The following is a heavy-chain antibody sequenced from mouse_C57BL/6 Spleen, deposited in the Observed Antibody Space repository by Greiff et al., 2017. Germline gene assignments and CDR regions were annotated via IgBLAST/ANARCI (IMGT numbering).Heavy chain of an antibody. V-gene: IGHV1-15*01. CDR2: IDPETGGT. CDR1: GYTFTDYE. D-gene: IGHD2-1*01. J-gene: IGHJ2*01. Sequence: VQLQQSGAELVRPGASVTLSCKASGYTFTDYEMHWVKQTPVHGLEWIGAIDPETGGTAYNQKFKGKAILTADKSSSTAYMELRSLTSEDSAVYYCTRRGGNLYYFDYWGQGTTLTVSS. CDR3: TRRGGNLYYFDY.